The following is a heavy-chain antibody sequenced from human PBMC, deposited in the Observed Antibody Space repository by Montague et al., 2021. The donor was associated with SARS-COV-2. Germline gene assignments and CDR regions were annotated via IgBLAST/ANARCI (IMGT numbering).Heavy chain of an antibody. Sequence: SETLSLTCAVYGGSFSGYYWSWIRQPPGKGLEWIGEINHSGSTNYNPSLKSRVTISVDTSKSQFYLKLSSVTAADTAVYYCARGSSFVTIFGVVITVPLFDYWGQGTLATVSS. J-gene: IGHJ4*02. CDR2: INHSGST. CDR1: GGSFSGYY. CDR3: ARGSSFVTIFGVVITVPLFDY. D-gene: IGHD3-3*01. V-gene: IGHV4-34*01.